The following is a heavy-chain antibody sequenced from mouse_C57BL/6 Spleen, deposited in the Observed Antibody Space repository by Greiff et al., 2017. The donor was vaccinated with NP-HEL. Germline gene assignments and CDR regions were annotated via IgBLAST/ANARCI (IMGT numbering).Heavy chain of an antibody. Sequence: ESGPGLVKPSQSLSLTCSVTGYSITSGYYWNWIRQFPGNKLEWMGYISYDGSNNYNPSLKNRISITRDTSKNQFFLKLNSVTTEDTATYYCAREGNWDVERYFDVWGTGTTVTVSS. CDR1: GYSITSGYY. D-gene: IGHD4-1*01. V-gene: IGHV3-6*01. CDR3: AREGNWDVERYFDV. CDR2: ISYDGSN. J-gene: IGHJ1*03.